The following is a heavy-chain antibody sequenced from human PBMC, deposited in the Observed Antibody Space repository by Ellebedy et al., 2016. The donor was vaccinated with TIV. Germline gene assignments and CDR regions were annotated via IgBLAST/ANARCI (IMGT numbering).Heavy chain of an antibody. CDR3: ARDVGSYDILTGYDY. CDR2: INPKSGGT. J-gene: IGHJ4*02. V-gene: IGHV1-2*04. CDR1: GGTLRRYG. Sequence: AASVKVSCKASGGTLRRYGISWVRQAPGQGLEWMGWINPKSGGTNYAQKFQGWVTMTRDTSISTAYMELSRLRSDDTAVYYCARDVGSYDILTGYDYWGQGTLVIVSS. D-gene: IGHD3-9*01.